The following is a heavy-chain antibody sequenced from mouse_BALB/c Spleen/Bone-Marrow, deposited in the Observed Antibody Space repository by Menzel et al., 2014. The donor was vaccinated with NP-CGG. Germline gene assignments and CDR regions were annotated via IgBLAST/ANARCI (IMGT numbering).Heavy chain of an antibody. CDR1: GFSLSTSSMG. CDR2: IWGDDVK. V-gene: IGHV8-8*01. J-gene: IGHJ1*01. D-gene: IGHD4-1*01. Sequence: QVTLKVSGPGILQPSQTLSLTCSFSGFSLSTSSMGVGWIRQPSGKGLEWLAHIWGDDVKRYNPALKSRLTISKDTSRSQVFLKIASVDTADTATYYCARIGGSLTGAWYFDVWGAGTTVTVSS. CDR3: ARIGGSLTGAWYFDV.